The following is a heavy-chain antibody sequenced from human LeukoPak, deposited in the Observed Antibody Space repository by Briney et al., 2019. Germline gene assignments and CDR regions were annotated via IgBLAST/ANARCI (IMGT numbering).Heavy chain of an antibody. CDR2: ISWDGGST. J-gene: IGHJ4*02. V-gene: IGHV3-43*01. CDR3: ARVDTAMELFDY. CDR1: GFTFSSYS. Sequence: HTGGSLRLSCAASGFTFSSYSMNWVRQAPGKGLEWVSLISWDGGSTYYADSVKGRFTISRDNSKNSLYLQMNSLRAEDTAVYYCARVDTAMELFDYWGQGTLVTVSS. D-gene: IGHD5-18*01.